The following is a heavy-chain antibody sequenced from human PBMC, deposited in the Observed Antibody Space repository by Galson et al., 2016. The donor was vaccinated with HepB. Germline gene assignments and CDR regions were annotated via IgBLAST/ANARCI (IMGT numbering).Heavy chain of an antibody. V-gene: IGHV3-30*18. CDR3: AKRHEYCPPVGCSVDS. CDR2: DSMDGRRK. J-gene: IGHJ4*02. CDR1: GFIFSNYG. D-gene: IGHD2/OR15-2a*01. Sequence: SLRLSCAGSGFIFSNYGMHWVRQAPGKGLEWVAADSMDGRRKFYADSVKGRFTISRDNSNNMLFLQMSSLRVDDTAVYCCAKRHEYCPPVGCSVDSWGQGTLVSVSS.